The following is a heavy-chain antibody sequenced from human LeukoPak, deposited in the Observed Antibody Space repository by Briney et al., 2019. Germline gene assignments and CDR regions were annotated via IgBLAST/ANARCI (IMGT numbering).Heavy chain of an antibody. J-gene: IGHJ4*02. CDR2: IKTKTDGGTT. CDR1: GFTFSNAW. CDR3: STADYDDFDY. Sequence: GGSLRLSCAASGFTFSNAWMSWVRQAPGKGLEWVGRIKTKTDGGTTDYAAPVKRRFTISRDDSKNALYLQMNSLKTEDTAVYYCSTADYDDFDYWGQGTLVTVSS. D-gene: IGHD4-17*01. V-gene: IGHV3-15*01.